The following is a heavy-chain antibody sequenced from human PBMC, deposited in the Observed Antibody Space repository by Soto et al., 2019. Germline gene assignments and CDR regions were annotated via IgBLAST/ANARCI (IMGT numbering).Heavy chain of an antibody. D-gene: IGHD2-8*01. J-gene: IGHJ4*02. CDR1: GGSISSYY. Sequence: SETLSLTCTVSGGSISSYYWSWIRQPPGKGLEWIGYIYYSGSTNYNPSLKSRVTISVDTSKNQFSLKLSSVTAADTAVYYCARGSGRLSDYWGQGTLVTVSS. CDR2: IYYSGST. V-gene: IGHV4-59*01. CDR3: ARGSGRLSDY.